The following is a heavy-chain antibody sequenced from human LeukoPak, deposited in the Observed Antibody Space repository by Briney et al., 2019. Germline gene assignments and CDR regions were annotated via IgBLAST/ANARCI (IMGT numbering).Heavy chain of an antibody. D-gene: IGHD6-13*01. CDR3: ASLTRDGYHFEW. Sequence: SETLSLTCSGSGYSISYGYFWAWIRQPPGKGLEWIGSVYHSGSTHHTPSFKSRVTISLDTSKNHFSLKLTSVTAADTAVYFCASLTRDGYHFEWWGRGTLVTVSS. CDR2: VYHSGST. CDR1: GYSISYGYF. J-gene: IGHJ4*02. V-gene: IGHV4-38-2*02.